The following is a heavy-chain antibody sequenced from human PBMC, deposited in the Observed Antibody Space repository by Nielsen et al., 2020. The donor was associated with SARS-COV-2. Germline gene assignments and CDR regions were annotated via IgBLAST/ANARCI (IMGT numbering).Heavy chain of an antibody. V-gene: IGHV3-23*01. CDR1: RFTFRNSA. CDR3: AKGGDSDY. Sequence: GESLKISCAASRFTFRNSAMSWVRQAPGKGLDWVSAISDSGAGTYYADSVKCRFTISRDNSKNILYLQMNSLRVEDTAVYYCAKGGDSDYWGQGILVTVS. J-gene: IGHJ4*02. CDR2: ISDSGAGT. D-gene: IGHD2-21*02.